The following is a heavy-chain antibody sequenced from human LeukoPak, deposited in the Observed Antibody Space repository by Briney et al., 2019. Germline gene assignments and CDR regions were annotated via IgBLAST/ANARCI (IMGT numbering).Heavy chain of an antibody. J-gene: IGHJ2*01. CDR3: ARVKAGSSGWFDL. V-gene: IGHV1-2*02. Sequence: ASVKVSCKASGYTFTGYFLRWMRQAPGQGLEWMGWINPNTGDTNYAQKFQGRVTMTRDTSSSTASMDLSWLRSDDTAQYFCARVKAGSSGWFDLWGRGSLVTVSS. CDR1: GYTFTGYF. D-gene: IGHD6-19*01. CDR2: INPNTGDT.